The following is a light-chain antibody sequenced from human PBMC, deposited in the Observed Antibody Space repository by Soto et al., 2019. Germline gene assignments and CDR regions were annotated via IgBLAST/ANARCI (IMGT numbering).Light chain of an antibody. Sequence: QSALTQSASVSGSPGQSITISCTGTSSDVGSYNLVSGYQQHPGKAPKLIIYEGTKRPSGVSNRFSGSKSGNTASLTISGLQAEDEADYYCCSYAGSRTLYVFGTGTQLTVL. J-gene: IGLJ1*01. CDR1: SSDVGSYNL. V-gene: IGLV2-23*01. CDR2: EGT. CDR3: CSYAGSRTLYV.